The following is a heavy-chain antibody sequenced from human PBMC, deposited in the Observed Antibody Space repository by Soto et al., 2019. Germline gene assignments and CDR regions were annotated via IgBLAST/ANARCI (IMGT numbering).Heavy chain of an antibody. V-gene: IGHV5-51*01. D-gene: IGHD2-8*01. J-gene: IGHJ6*02. Sequence: GGSLEMSCKGSEYTFTNYWIGCVRQLPGKGLEWMGFIYPFDSDTRYNPSFQGQVTISADKSITTAYLQWSTLKASDSALYYCTRVSTSPSSDLSYHYFCLEVWGLGTTFTVS. CDR3: TRVSTSPSSDLSYHYFCLEV. CDR2: IYPFDSDT. CDR1: EYTFTNYW.